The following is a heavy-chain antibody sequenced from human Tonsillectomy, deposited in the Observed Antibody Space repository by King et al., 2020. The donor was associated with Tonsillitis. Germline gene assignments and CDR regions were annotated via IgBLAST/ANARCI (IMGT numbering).Heavy chain of an antibody. V-gene: IGHV4-59*01. CDR2: IYYSGST. J-gene: IGHJ2*01. D-gene: IGHD3-22*01. Sequence: QLQESGPGLVKPSETLSLTCTVSGGSISSYYWSWIRQPPGKGLEWIGYIYYSGSTNYNPSLKSRVTISVDTSKNQFSLKLSSVTAADTAVYYCARASRLPDYYYYSSGSWGWYFDLWGRGPLVTVSS. CDR1: GGSISSYY. CDR3: ARASRLPDYYYYSSGSWGWYFDL.